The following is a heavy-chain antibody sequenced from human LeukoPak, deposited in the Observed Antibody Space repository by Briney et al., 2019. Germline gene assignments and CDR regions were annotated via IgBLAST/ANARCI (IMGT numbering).Heavy chain of an antibody. D-gene: IGHD1-14*01. J-gene: IGHJ6*02. V-gene: IGHV5-51*01. CDR3: ARQSSTDEGYYYYGMDV. Sequence: GESLKISCRGSGYSFSSYWIGWVRQMPGKGLEWMGIIYPGDSDTRYSPSFQGQVTISADKSINTAYLQWSSLKASDTAMYYCARQSSTDEGYYYYGMDVWGQGTTVTVSS. CDR1: GYSFSSYW. CDR2: IYPGDSDT.